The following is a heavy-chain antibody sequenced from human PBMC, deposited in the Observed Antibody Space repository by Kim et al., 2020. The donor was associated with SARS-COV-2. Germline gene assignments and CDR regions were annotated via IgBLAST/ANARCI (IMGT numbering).Heavy chain of an antibody. Sequence: ASVKVSCKASRYTFTNYAMNWVRQAPGQGLEWMGWINTNTGNPTYAQGFTGRFVFSLDTSVSTAYLQISSLKAEDTAVYYCARDRVPAPIVPWFDPWGQGTLVTVSS. D-gene: IGHD2-2*02. CDR1: RYTFTNYA. CDR3: ARDRVPAPIVPWFDP. CDR2: INTNTGNP. V-gene: IGHV7-4-1*02. J-gene: IGHJ5*02.